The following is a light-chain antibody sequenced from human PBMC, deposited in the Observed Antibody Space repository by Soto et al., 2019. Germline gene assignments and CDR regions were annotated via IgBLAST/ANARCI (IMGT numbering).Light chain of an antibody. J-gene: IGKJ4*01. CDR1: QSVSSSF. V-gene: IGKV3-20*01. CDR3: QQYANSPLS. Sequence: IVLAQSPGTLSLSPGESATLSCRASQSVSSSFLAWYQQKAGQAPRLLIYGASRRATGIPDRFSGSGSGTDFTLTISRLEPEDFTVYYCQQYANSPLSFGGGTMVDVK. CDR2: GAS.